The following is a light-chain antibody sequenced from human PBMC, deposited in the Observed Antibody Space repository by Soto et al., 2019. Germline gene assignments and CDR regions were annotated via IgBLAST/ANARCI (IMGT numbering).Light chain of an antibody. V-gene: IGKV3-15*01. CDR1: QSVSSN. Sequence: EIVMTQSPATLSVSPGERATLSCRASQSVSSNLAWYQQKPGQAPRLLIYGASTRATGVPARFSGSGSGIEFTLTISSLQSEDSAFYYCQQYFNWPLTWTFGPGTKVQIK. CDR3: QQYFNWPLTWT. CDR2: GAS. J-gene: IGKJ1*01.